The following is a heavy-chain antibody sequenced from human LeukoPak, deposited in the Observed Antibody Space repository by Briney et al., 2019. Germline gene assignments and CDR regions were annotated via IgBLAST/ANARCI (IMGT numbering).Heavy chain of an antibody. CDR2: IYHSGST. V-gene: IGHV4-38-2*01. D-gene: IGHD2-15*01. CDR3: ARLGSTTLKVSDY. Sequence: PSETLSLTCAVSGYSISSGYYWGWIRQPPGKGLECIGSIYHSGSTYYNPSLKSRVTTSLDTTKNQFSLELSSVTAADTAVYYCARLGSTTLKVSDYWGQGTLVTVSS. J-gene: IGHJ4*02. CDR1: GYSISSGYY.